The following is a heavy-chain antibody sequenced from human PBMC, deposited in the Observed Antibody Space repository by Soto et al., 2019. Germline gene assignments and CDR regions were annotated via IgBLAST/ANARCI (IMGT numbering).Heavy chain of an antibody. Sequence: EVQLVESGGGLVQPGGSLRLSCAASGFTSSDHYMDWVRQATGKGLEWVGRIRNKVNSYTTEYAASVKGRFTVSRDDSKNSVYLQMNRLKTEDTAVYYCARHIPYHGKDVWGQGTTVTVSS. J-gene: IGHJ6*02. D-gene: IGHD2-21*01. V-gene: IGHV3-72*01. CDR1: GFTSSDHY. CDR3: ARHIPYHGKDV. CDR2: IRNKVNSYTT.